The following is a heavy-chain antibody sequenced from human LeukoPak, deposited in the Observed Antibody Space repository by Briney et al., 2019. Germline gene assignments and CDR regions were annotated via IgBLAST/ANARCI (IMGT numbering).Heavy chain of an antibody. CDR2: ISAYNGDT. Sequence: TVKVSCKASGYTFTTYGITWVRQASGQGFEWRGWISAYNGDTSYAQNLQDRDTMATDTSTSTAYMELRSLISDDTAVYYCARALRIAADWFDPWGQGTLVTVSS. CDR3: ARALRIAADWFDP. V-gene: IGHV1-18*01. CDR1: GYTFTTYG. J-gene: IGHJ5*02. D-gene: IGHD6-13*01.